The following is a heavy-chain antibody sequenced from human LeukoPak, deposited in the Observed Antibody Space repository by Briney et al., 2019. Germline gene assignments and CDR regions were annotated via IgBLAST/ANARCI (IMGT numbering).Heavy chain of an antibody. CDR3: ARASYGDYDY. V-gene: IGHV3-48*01. D-gene: IGHD4-17*01. CDR1: GFTFSSYE. Sequence: GGSLRLSCAASGFTFSSYEMNWVRQAPGKGLEWVSYISSSSSTIYYADSVKGRFTISRDNAKNSLYLQMNSLRAEDTAVYYCARASYGDYDYWGQGTLVTVSS. CDR2: ISSSSSTI. J-gene: IGHJ4*02.